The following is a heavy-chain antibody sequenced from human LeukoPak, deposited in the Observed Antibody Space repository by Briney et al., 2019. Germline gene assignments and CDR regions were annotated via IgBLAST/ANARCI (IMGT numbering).Heavy chain of an antibody. CDR1: GGSISSSSYY. CDR2: IYYSGST. J-gene: IGHJ4*02. D-gene: IGHD3-10*01. V-gene: IGHV4-39*07. CDR3: ARRGRRMLNYYGSGSLDY. Sequence: SETLSLTCTVSGGSISSSSYYWGWIRQPPGKGLEWLGSIYYSGSTNYNPSLKSRVTISVDTSKNQFSLKLSSVTAADTAVYYCARRGRRMLNYYGSGSLDYWGQGTLVTVSS.